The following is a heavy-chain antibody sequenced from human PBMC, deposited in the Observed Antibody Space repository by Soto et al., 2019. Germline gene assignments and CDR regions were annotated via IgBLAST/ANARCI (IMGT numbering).Heavy chain of an antibody. CDR3: VCARIVFSGSGRYPEH. Sequence: VQLVESGGGLVQPGGSLRLSCAASGFNFSGYSMHWVRQAPGKGLEWISYISSRSSTIYYADSVKGRFTISRDNAKNSLHLQMNSLRGEETAVYYCVCARIVFSGSGRYPEHWGQGTLVTVSS. CDR1: GFNFSGYS. J-gene: IGHJ4*02. CDR2: ISSRSSTI. D-gene: IGHD3-10*01. V-gene: IGHV3-48*01.